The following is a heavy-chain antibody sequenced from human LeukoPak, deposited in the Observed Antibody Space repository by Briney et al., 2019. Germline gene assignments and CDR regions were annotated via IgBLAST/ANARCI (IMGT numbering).Heavy chain of an antibody. CDR1: GFTFSSYA. CDR2: ISGSGGST. J-gene: IGHJ4*02. D-gene: IGHD3-22*01. CDR3: AKDPTHYYDSSGYYATDY. V-gene: IGHV3-23*01. Sequence: GGSLRLSCAASGFTFSSYAMSWVRQAPGKGLEWVSAISGSGGSTYYADSVKGRFTISRDNSKNTLYLQMNSLRAEDTAVYYCAKDPTHYYDSSGYYATDYWGQGTLVTVSS.